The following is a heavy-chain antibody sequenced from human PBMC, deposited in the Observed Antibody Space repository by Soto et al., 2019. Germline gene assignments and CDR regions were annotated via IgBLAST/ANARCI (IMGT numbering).Heavy chain of an antibody. V-gene: IGHV3-7*01. CDR3: ARETDCSSTSCYAPLYYYYYMDV. J-gene: IGHJ6*03. CDR2: IKQDGSEK. CDR1: GFTFSSYW. Sequence: GGSLRLSCAASGFTFSSYWMSWVRQAPGKGLEWVANIKQDGSEKYYVDSVKGRFTISRDNAKNSLYLQMNSLRAEDTAVYYCARETDCSSTSCYAPLYYYYYMDVWGKGTTVTVSS. D-gene: IGHD2-2*01.